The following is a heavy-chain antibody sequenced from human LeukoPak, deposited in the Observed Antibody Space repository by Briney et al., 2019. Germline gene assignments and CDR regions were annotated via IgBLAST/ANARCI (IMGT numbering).Heavy chain of an antibody. Sequence: GGSLRLSCAASGFTFSSYAMSWVRQAPGKGLEWVSAISGSGGSTHYADSVKGRFTISRDNSKNTLYLQMNSLRAEDTAVYYCAKDLPPTKYSSSWATFDYWGQGTLVTVSS. CDR1: GFTFSSYA. CDR3: AKDLPPTKYSSSWATFDY. D-gene: IGHD6-13*01. CDR2: ISGSGGST. V-gene: IGHV3-23*01. J-gene: IGHJ4*02.